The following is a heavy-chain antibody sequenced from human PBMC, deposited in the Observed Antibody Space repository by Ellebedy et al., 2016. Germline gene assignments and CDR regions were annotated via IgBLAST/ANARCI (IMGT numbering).Heavy chain of an antibody. D-gene: IGHD2-2*01. CDR3: AKDLEVSVARAYDF. CDR2: ISGSGGTT. J-gene: IGHJ4*02. CDR1: GFTFSSYA. V-gene: IGHV3-23*01. Sequence: GESLKISXAASGFTFSSYAMTWVRQAPGKGLEWVSVISGSGGTTYYADSVKGRFTISRDNSKNTLYLQMNSLRAEDTAVYYCAKDLEVSVARAYDFWGQGTLVTVSS.